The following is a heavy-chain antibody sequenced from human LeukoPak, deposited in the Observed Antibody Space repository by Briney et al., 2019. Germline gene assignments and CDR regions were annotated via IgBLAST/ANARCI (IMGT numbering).Heavy chain of an antibody. Sequence: GGSLRLSCAASGFTFSSYAMSWVRQAPGKGLEWVSGISGSGGSTYHADSARGRFSISRDNSKNTLYLQMNSLRAEDTAIYYCAKEGRSLQTYWGQGTLVTVSS. CDR2: ISGSGGST. V-gene: IGHV3-23*01. D-gene: IGHD5-24*01. CDR3: AKEGRSLQTY. CDR1: GFTFSSYA. J-gene: IGHJ4*02.